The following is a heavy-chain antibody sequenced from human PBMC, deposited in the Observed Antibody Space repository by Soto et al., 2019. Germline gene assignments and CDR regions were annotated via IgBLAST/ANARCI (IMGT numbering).Heavy chain of an antibody. Sequence: QVQLVQSGAEVKKPGASVKISCRPSENTFTKYYVHWVRQAPGQGLEWMGVIHPGIGNTNFAPRFQDRVTMTRDTSTGTVYMDLSSLRSDDTAVYYCAKDNSGWSLYGLDVWGQGTTVTVSS. CDR1: ENTFTKYY. J-gene: IGHJ6*02. CDR2: IHPGIGNT. D-gene: IGHD6-19*01. V-gene: IGHV1-46*01. CDR3: AKDNSGWSLYGLDV.